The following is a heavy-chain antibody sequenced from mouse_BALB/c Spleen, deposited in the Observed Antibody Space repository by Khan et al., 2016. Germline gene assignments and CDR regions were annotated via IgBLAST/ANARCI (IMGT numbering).Heavy chain of an antibody. CDR1: GYTFTSYW. Sequence: QVQLQQSGAELVRPGASVKLSCKASGYTFTSYWMNWVKQRPGQGLEWIGMIDPSDSETHYNQMFKDKATLTVDKSSSTAYMQLSSLTSEYYSSYYCARDDGYWFAYGGQGTLVTVSA. CDR3: ARDDGYWFAY. V-gene: IGHV1-61*01. CDR2: IDPSDSET. J-gene: IGHJ3*01. D-gene: IGHD2-3*01.